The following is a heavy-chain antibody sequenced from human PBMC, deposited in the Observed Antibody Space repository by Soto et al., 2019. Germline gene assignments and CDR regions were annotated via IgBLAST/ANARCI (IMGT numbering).Heavy chain of an antibody. J-gene: IGHJ4*02. Sequence: DVQLVESGEGLVQPVASLRLSCAASGFTFSAYAMHWVRQAPGKGLECVSTISSNGGSTYYEDSVKGRFTISRDNSKTTLYLRMGSLGVEDMAVYYCARGGGGAALAVFDYWGQGTLVTVSS. D-gene: IGHD2-15*01. CDR2: ISSNGGST. CDR3: ARGGGGAALAVFDY. V-gene: IGHV3-64*02. CDR1: GFTFSAYA.